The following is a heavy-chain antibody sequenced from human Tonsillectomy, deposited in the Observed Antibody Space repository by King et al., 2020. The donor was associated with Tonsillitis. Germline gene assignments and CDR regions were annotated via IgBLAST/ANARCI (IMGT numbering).Heavy chain of an antibody. CDR3: ARDYCGGDCEKDAFDI. J-gene: IGHJ3*02. CDR2: ISPKTGGT. Sequence: VQLVESGAEVKKPGASVTVSCKASGYTFTGHYIHWLRQAPGQGLEWMGWISPKTGGTNYAQKFQGRVTVTRDTSIGTAYMELTRLRPDDTAVYYCARDYCGGDCEKDAFDIWGQGTMVTVSS. D-gene: IGHD2-21*02. CDR1: GYTFTGHY. V-gene: IGHV1-2*02.